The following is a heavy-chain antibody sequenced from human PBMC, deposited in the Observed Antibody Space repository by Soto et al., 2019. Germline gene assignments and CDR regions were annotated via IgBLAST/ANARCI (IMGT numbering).Heavy chain of an antibody. V-gene: IGHV3-74*01. J-gene: IGHJ4*02. CDR2: IYNDGTYS. CDR1: GFIFKMYW. Sequence: GGSLRLSCAASGFIFKMYWMHWVRQSPGKGLVWISRIYNDGTYSDYADSVRGRFTISRDNVNDTLYLQMNNLRAEDSGLYYCARGPRPISTGTGAYWGQGTQVTVSS. D-gene: IGHD3-10*01. CDR3: ARGPRPISTGTGAY.